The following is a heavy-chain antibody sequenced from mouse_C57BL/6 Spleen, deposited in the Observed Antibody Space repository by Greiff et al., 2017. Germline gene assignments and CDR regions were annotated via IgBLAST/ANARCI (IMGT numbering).Heavy chain of an antibody. CDR3: ARRGGSYYDYDSWFAD. D-gene: IGHD2-4*01. V-gene: IGHV1-55*01. CDR2: IYPGSGST. CDR1: GYTFTSYW. J-gene: IGHJ3*01. Sequence: QVQLQQPGAELVKPGASVKMSCKASGYTFTSYWITWVKQRPGQGLEWIGDIYPGSGSTNYNEKFKSKATLTVDTSSSTAYMQLSSLTSEDSAVYYCARRGGSYYDYDSWFADWGQGTLVTVSA.